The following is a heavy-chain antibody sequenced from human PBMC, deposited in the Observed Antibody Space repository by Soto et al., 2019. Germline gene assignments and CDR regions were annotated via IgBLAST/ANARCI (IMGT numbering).Heavy chain of an antibody. J-gene: IGHJ4*02. CDR3: TKDLGYSYGSTFDY. V-gene: IGHV3-15*01. D-gene: IGHD5-18*01. Sequence: GGSLRLSCAASGFTFSSYAMSWVRQAPGKGLEWVGRVKSKTDGGTADYAAPVKSRFTISRDESKKKEYLQMNSLKTEDTAVYYCTKDLGYSYGSTFDYWGQGTLVTVSS. CDR2: VKSKTDGGTA. CDR1: GFTFSSYA.